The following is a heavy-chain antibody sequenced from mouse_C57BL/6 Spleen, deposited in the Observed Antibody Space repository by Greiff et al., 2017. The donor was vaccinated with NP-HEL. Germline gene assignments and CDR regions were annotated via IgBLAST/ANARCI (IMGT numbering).Heavy chain of an antibody. D-gene: IGHD2-1*01. CDR3: ARHNGNYPYYYAMDY. CDR2: ISNGGGST. V-gene: IGHV5-12*01. J-gene: IGHJ4*01. CDR1: GFTFSDYY. Sequence: EVQLVESGGGLVQPGGSLKLSCAASGFTFSDYYMYWVRQTPEKRLEWVAYISNGGGSTYYPDTVKGRFTISRDNAKNTLYLQMSRLKSEDTAMYYCARHNGNYPYYYAMDYWGQGTSVTVSS.